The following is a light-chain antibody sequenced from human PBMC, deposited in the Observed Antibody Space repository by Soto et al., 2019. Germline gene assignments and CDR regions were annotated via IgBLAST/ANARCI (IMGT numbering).Light chain of an antibody. V-gene: IGKV1-39*01. CDR1: QSISNF. J-gene: IGKJ2*01. CDR3: QQTYTTPDA. CDR2: AAC. Sequence: DIQMTQSPSSLSASVGDRVTITCRASQSISNFLNWYQQKPGKAPELLIYAACSLHSRVPSRFSGSGSGTNFTLTISSLQPVECATYSCQQTYTTPDAFGQGSKLEMK.